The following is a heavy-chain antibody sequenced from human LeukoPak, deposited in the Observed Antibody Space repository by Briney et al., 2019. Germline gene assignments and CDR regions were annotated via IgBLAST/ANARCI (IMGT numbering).Heavy chain of an antibody. V-gene: IGHV4-38-2*02. CDR3: ASLSRCGSYPDY. CDR1: GSSISSGYY. Sequence: SETLSLTCTVSGSSISSGYYWGWIRQPPGKGLEWIGSIYYSGSTYYNPSLKSRVTISVDTSKNQFSLKLSSVTAADTAVYYCASLSRCGSYPDYWGQGTLVTVSS. D-gene: IGHD1-26*01. CDR2: IYYSGST. J-gene: IGHJ4*02.